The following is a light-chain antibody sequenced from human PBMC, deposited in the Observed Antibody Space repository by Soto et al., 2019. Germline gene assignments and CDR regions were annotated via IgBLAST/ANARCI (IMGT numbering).Light chain of an antibody. J-gene: IGKJ2*01. CDR3: QQSYSTPFT. Sequence: DIQMTQSPSSLSASVGDRVTITCRASESIIDYLNWYQQKPGKAPKLLIYGASSLQSGVPSRFSGSESGTDFTLHISSLQPEDFATYYCQQSYSTPFTFGQGTKLEI. CDR2: GAS. CDR1: ESIIDY. V-gene: IGKV1-39*01.